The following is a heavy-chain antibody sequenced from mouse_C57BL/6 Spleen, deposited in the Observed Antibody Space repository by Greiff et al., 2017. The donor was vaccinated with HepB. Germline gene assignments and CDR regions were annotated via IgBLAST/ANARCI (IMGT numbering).Heavy chain of an antibody. V-gene: IGHV1-50*01. Sequence: QVQLQQPGAELVKPGASVKLSCKASGYTFTSYWMQWVKQRPGQGLEWIGEIDPSDSYTNYNQKFKGKATLTVDTSSSTASMQLSSLTSEDSAVYYCARKSGYDYGAGAWFAYWGQGTLVTVSA. CDR1: GYTFTSYW. CDR3: ARKSGYDYGAGAWFAY. J-gene: IGHJ3*01. D-gene: IGHD2-4*01. CDR2: IDPSDSYT.